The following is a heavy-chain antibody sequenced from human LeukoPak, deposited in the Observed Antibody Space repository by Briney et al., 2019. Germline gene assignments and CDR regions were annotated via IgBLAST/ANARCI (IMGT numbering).Heavy chain of an antibody. CDR3: ARGYCSSNSCWFDP. Sequence: SETLSLTCAGYGGSFSGYYWSWIRQPPGKGLEWIGEINHSGSTNNNPSLKSLVTISLDTSKNQFSLKLSSVTAADTAVYYCARGYCSSNSCWFDPWGQGTLVTVSS. J-gene: IGHJ5*02. D-gene: IGHD2-2*01. V-gene: IGHV4-34*01. CDR2: INHSGST. CDR1: GGSFSGYY.